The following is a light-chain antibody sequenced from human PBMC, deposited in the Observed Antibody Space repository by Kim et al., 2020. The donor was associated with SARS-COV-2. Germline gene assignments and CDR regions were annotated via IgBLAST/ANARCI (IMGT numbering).Light chain of an antibody. CDR3: QAWDSSIGRV. CDR2: QDS. V-gene: IGLV3-1*01. CDR1: KLGDKY. Sequence: SYELTQPPSVSVSPGQTASITCSGDKLGDKYACWYQQKPGQSPVLVIYQDSKRPSGIPERFSGSNSGNTATLTISGTQAMDEADYYCQAWDSSIGRVFCG. J-gene: IGLJ3*02.